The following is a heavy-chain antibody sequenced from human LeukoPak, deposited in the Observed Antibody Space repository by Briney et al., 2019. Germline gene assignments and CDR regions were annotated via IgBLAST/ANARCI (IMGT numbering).Heavy chain of an antibody. D-gene: IGHD3-22*01. J-gene: IGHJ4*02. CDR1: GYTFTSHY. CDR3: ARGWSYDSSGYYYLGY. Sequence: ASVKVSCRASGYTFTSHYIHWVRQAPGQGLEWMGIINPSGGSTSYAQKFQGRVTMTRDTSTSTVYMELSGLRSEDTAVFYCARGWSYDSSGYYYLGYWGQGTLVTVSS. CDR2: INPSGGST. V-gene: IGHV1-46*01.